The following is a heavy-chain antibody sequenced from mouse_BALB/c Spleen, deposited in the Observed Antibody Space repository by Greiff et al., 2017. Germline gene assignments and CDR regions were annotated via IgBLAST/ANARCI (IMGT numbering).Heavy chain of an antibody. D-gene: IGHD2-3*01. CDR1: GFSLTSYG. J-gene: IGHJ1*01. V-gene: IGHV2-2*02. CDR3: ARMMGRYFDV. CDR2: IWSGGST. Sequence: QVQLQQSGPGLVQPSQSLSITCTVSGFSLTSYGVHWVRQSPGKGLEWLGVIWSGGSTDYNAAFISRLSISKDNSKSQVFFKMNSLQANDTAIYYCARMMGRYFDVWGAGTTVTVSS.